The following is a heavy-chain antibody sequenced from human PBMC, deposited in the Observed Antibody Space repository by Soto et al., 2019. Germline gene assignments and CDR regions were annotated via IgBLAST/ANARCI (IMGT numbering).Heavy chain of an antibody. D-gene: IGHD1-1*01. CDR1: GYTFTSYG. Sequence: QVHLVQSGAEVKKPGAPVKVSCKGSGYTFTSYGITWVRQAPGQGLEWMGWISAHNGNTDYAQRLQGRVTVTRDPSTSTAYMELRSLRSDDTAVYYCARGRYGDYWGQGALVTVSS. CDR3: ARGRYGDY. J-gene: IGHJ4*02. V-gene: IGHV1-18*01. CDR2: ISAHNGNT.